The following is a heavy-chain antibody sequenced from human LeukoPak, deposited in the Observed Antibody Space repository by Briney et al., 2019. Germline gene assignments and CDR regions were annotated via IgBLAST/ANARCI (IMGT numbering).Heavy chain of an antibody. D-gene: IGHD4-23*01. CDR2: INSDGSTT. CDR3: VGSLGGKSGY. V-gene: IGHV3-74*01. CDR1: GFTFSNYW. Sequence: GGSLRLSCAASGFTFSNYWMHWLCQAPGKGLVWVSHINSDGSTTNYADSVKGRFTISRDNAKNTLYLQMNSLRAEDTAVYYCVGSLGGKSGYWGQGTLVTVSS. J-gene: IGHJ4*02.